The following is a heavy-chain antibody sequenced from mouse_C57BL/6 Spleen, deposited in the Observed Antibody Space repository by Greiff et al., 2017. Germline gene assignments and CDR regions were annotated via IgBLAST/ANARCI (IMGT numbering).Heavy chain of an antibody. J-gene: IGHJ4*01. CDR2: IHPNSGST. Sequence: QVQLQQPGAELVKPGASVKLSCKASGYTFTSYWMHWVKQRPGQGLEWIGMIHPNSGSTNYNEKFKSKATLTVDKSSSTAYMQLSSLTSEDSAVYYCARGGTGGKNAMDYWGQGTSVTVSS. CDR3: ARGGTGGKNAMDY. CDR1: GYTFTSYW. D-gene: IGHD3-3*01. V-gene: IGHV1-64*01.